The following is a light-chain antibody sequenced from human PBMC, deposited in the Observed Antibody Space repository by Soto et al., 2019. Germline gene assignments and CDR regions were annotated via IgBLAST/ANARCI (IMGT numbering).Light chain of an antibody. Sequence: EIVMTQSPATLSVSPGERATLSCRASQSVSSNLAWYQQKPAQATSLLIYDASNRATGIPARFSGSGSGTEFTLTISSLQSEDFAPYYCQQYNNWPPWTFGQGTKVDIK. CDR2: DAS. CDR1: QSVSSN. CDR3: QQYNNWPPWT. V-gene: IGKV3D-15*01. J-gene: IGKJ1*01.